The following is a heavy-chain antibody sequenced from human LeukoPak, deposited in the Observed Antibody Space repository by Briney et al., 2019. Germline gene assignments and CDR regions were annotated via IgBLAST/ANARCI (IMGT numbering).Heavy chain of an antibody. CDR2: IYTGGST. D-gene: IGHD3-22*01. Sequence: GGSLRLSCAASGFTVSSNYMSWVRQAPGKGLEWVSVIYTGGSTSYADSVKGRFTISRDSSRNTLFLQVNSLRAEDTAVYYCARGGPREYFDSSDYSRLDCWGQGTLVTVSS. J-gene: IGHJ4*02. CDR3: ARGGPREYFDSSDYSRLDC. CDR1: GFTVSSNY. V-gene: IGHV3-66*01.